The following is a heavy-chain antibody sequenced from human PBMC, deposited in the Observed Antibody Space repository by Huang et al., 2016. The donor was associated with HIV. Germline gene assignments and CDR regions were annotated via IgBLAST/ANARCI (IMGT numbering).Heavy chain of an antibody. CDR1: GFIFSHYG. D-gene: IGHD3-22*01. Sequence: VQLVESGGGLGQPGGSLRLSCAASGFIFSHYGVNWVRQAPGKGLEWVSFIDGSGNYKDYADSVKGRFTISRDNAKNSLYLQMDSLRGDDTAIYYCTRYYYDNFDYYGMDVWGQGTTVSVSS. CDR2: IDGSGNYK. J-gene: IGHJ6*02. V-gene: IGHV3-48*01. CDR3: TRYYYDNFDYYGMDV.